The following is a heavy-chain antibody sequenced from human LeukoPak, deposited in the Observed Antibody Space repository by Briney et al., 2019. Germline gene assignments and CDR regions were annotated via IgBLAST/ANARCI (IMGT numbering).Heavy chain of an antibody. V-gene: IGHV3-7*01. CDR2: IKQDGSEK. CDR1: GFTFSSYW. CDR3: ARVSSLAVAGFFDY. Sequence: PGGSLRLSCAASGFTFSSYWMNWVRQAPGKGLEWVANIKQDGSEKDYVDSVKGRFTIPRDNAKNSLYLQMNSLRAEDTAVYYCARVSSLAVAGFFDYWGQGILDTVSS. D-gene: IGHD6-19*01. J-gene: IGHJ4*02.